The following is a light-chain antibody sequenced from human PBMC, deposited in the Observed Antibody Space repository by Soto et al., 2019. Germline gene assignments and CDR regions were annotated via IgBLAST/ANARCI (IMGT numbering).Light chain of an antibody. CDR2: DAS. V-gene: IGKV3-15*01. Sequence: EIVLTQSPGALSLSPGERATLSCRASQTASSSHLAWYQQKPGQAPRLLIYDASTRATGIPARFSGSGSGTEFTLTISSLQSEDFAVYYCQHYNNWPSWTFGQGTKVDIK. CDR3: QHYNNWPSWT. CDR1: QTASSSH. J-gene: IGKJ1*01.